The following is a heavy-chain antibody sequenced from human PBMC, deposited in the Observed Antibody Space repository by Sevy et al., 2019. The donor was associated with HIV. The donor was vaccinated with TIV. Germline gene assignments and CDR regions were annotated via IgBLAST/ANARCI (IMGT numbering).Heavy chain of an antibody. Sequence: GGSLRLSCAASGFTFSSYAMSWVRQAPGKGLEWVSAISGSGGSTYYADSVKGRVTISRDNSKNTLYLQMNSLRAEDTAVYYCAKDAGYDSSAKGGDYWGQGTLVTVSS. J-gene: IGHJ4*02. CDR2: ISGSGGST. CDR1: GFTFSSYA. V-gene: IGHV3-23*01. D-gene: IGHD3-22*01. CDR3: AKDAGYDSSAKGGDY.